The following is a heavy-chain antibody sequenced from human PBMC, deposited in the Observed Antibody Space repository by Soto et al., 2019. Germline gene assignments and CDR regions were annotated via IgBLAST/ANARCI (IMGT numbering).Heavy chain of an antibody. CDR2: ISGSGSYT. Sequence: QVKLVDSGGDLVKPAGSLRLSCAASGFTFSDYYMSWIRQAPGKGLEWVSYISGSGSYTNYAGSVKGRFTISRDNAKKSLSLQMNSLRPEDTAVYYCARVLRVYDWLPQGAFDIWGQGTMVTVSS. CDR1: GFTFSDYY. V-gene: IGHV3-11*06. CDR3: ARVLRVYDWLPQGAFDI. J-gene: IGHJ3*02. D-gene: IGHD3-9*01.